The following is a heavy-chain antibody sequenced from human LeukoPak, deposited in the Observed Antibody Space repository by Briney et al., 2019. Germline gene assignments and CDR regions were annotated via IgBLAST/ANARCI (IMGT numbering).Heavy chain of an antibody. CDR3: ARAPPAALRYFDWSLFDY. CDR2: IYSGGST. CDR1: GGSINSYY. D-gene: IGHD3-9*01. J-gene: IGHJ4*02. V-gene: IGHV3-53*01. Sequence: ETLSLTCTVSGGSINSYYWSWVRQAPGKGLEWVSVIYSGGSTYYADSVKGRFTISRDNSKNTLCLQMNSLRAEDTAVYYCARAPPAALRYFDWSLFDYWGQGTLVTVSS.